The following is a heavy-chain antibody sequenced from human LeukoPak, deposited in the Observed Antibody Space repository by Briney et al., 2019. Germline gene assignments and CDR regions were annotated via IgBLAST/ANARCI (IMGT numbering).Heavy chain of an antibody. D-gene: IGHD6-19*01. J-gene: IGHJ3*02. Sequence: PSETLSLTCAVSGDSISSSNWWNWVRQPPGKGLEWIGEIYHSGSTNYNPSLKSRVTISVDKSKNQFSLKLSSVTAADTAVYYCAREAFESSGWFDAFDIWGQGTMVTVSS. CDR1: GDSISSSNW. CDR3: AREAFESSGWFDAFDI. V-gene: IGHV4-4*02. CDR2: IYHSGST.